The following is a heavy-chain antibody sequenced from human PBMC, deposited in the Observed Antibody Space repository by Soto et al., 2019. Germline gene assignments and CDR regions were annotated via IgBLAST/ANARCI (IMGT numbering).Heavy chain of an antibody. CDR1: GGSFSGYY. J-gene: IGHJ4*02. CDR3: AREGSGSYSLTRVPFY. V-gene: IGHV4-34*01. CDR2: INHSGST. D-gene: IGHD3-10*01. Sequence: SETLSLTCAVYGGSFSGYYWSWIRQPPGKGLEWIGEINHSGSTNYNPSLKSRVTISVDTSKNQFSLKLSSVTAADTAVYYCAREGSGSYSLTRVPFYWGQGTLVTVSS.